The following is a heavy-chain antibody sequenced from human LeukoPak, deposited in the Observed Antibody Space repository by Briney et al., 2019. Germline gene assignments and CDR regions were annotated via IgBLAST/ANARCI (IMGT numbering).Heavy chain of an antibody. CDR2: INPHSGGT. CDR3: ARVVLRGVIITGVFAFDI. V-gene: IGHV1-2*02. J-gene: IGHJ3*02. D-gene: IGHD3-10*01. CDR1: GYTFTGYY. Sequence: GASVKVSCKASGYTFTGYYIHWVRQAPGQGLEWMGWINPHSGGTNFVQKFQGRVTMTRGTSISTAYMELSSLRSDDTAVYYCARVVLRGVIITGVFAFDIWGQGTMVTVSS.